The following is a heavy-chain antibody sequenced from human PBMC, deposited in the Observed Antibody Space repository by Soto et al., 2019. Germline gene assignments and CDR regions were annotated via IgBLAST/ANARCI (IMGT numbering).Heavy chain of an antibody. J-gene: IGHJ4*02. CDR2: LIPSLGIA. CDR3: ASRYDSSDY. Sequence: QVQLVQSGAEVKKPGSSVKVSCKASGGTFSSYTISWVRQAPGQGLEWMGRLIPSLGIANYAQKFQGRVTITADKSTRTAYRELSSLRSEDTAVYYCASRYDSSDYWGQGTLVTVSS. D-gene: IGHD3-22*01. CDR1: GGTFSSYT. V-gene: IGHV1-69*02.